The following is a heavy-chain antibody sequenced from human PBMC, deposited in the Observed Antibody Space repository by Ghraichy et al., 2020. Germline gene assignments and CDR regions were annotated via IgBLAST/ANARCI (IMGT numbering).Heavy chain of an antibody. J-gene: IGHJ4*02. CDR1: GDSISRGNFF. Sequence: SCTVSGDSISRGNFFWGWIRQPPGKGLEWIGSIYYSGSTYYNPSLKSRVTMSVDTSKNQFSLNLRSVTAADTAVYYCARQPAATMREFAFDYWGQGTLVTVSS. CDR2: IYYSGST. CDR3: ARQPAATMREFAFDY. D-gene: IGHD2-15*01. V-gene: IGHV4-39*01.